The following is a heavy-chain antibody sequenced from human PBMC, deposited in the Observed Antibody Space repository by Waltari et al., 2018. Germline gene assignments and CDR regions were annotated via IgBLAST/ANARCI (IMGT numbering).Heavy chain of an antibody. CDR1: GFTVSSNY. CDR3: ASAIPYSSSSAYYYGMDV. Sequence: EVQLVESGGGLIQPGGSLRLSCAASGFTVSSNYMSWVRQAPGKGLEWVSVINSGGSTYYADAVKGRFTISRDNSKNTLYLQMNSLRAEDTAVYYCASAIPYSSSSAYYYGMDVWGQGTTVTVSS. J-gene: IGHJ6*02. CDR2: INSGGST. D-gene: IGHD6-6*01. V-gene: IGHV3-53*01.